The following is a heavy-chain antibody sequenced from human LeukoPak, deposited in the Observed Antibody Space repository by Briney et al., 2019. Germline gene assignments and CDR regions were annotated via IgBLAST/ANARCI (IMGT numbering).Heavy chain of an antibody. D-gene: IGHD4-17*01. CDR2: IKQDGSEI. CDR3: ARDTSVTPFDI. V-gene: IGHV3-7*01. J-gene: IGHJ3*02. CDR1: RFTLSSHW. Sequence: GGSLRLSCAASRFTLSSHWMSWVRQAPGKGLEWVANIKQDGSEIHYVDPVKGRFTISRDNAKNSLYLQMNSLRAEDTAVYYCARDTSVTPFDIWGQGTMVTVSS.